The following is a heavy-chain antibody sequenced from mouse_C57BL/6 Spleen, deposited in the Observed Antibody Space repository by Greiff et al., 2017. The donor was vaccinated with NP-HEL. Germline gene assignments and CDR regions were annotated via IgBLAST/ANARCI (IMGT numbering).Heavy chain of an antibody. CDR1: GYTFTDYY. J-gene: IGHJ1*03. V-gene: IGHV1-19*01. D-gene: IGHD1-1*01. Sequence: EVKLQESGPVLVKPGASVKMSCKASGYTFTDYYMNWVKQSHGKSLEWIGVINPYNGGTSYNQKFKGKATLTVDKSSSTAYMELNSLTSEDSAVYYCARGSSYVDWYFDVWGTGTTVTVSS. CDR3: ARGSSYVDWYFDV. CDR2: INPYNGGT.